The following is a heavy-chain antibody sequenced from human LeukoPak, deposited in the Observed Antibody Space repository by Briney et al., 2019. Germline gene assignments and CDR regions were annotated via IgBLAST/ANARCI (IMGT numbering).Heavy chain of an antibody. V-gene: IGHV3-48*03. CDR1: GFTFSSYE. Sequence: GGSLRLSCAASGFTFSSYEMNWVRQAPGKGLEWVSYISSSGSTIYYADSVKGRFTISRDNAKNSLYLQMNSLRAEDTAVYYCARVRYYYDSSGYIIRDSPDYWGQGTLVTVSS. J-gene: IGHJ4*02. CDR2: ISSSGSTI. CDR3: ARVRYYYDSSGYIIRDSPDY. D-gene: IGHD3-22*01.